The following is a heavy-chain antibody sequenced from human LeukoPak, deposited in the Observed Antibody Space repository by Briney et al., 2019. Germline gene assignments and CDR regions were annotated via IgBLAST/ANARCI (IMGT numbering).Heavy chain of an antibody. J-gene: IGHJ4*02. CDR3: ARGKRTIFGVLVY. CDR2: MNPNSGNT. Sequence: GASVRVSCKASGYTFTSYDINWVRQATGQGLEWMGWMNPNSGNTGYAQKFQGRVTMTRNTSISTAYMELSSLRSEDTAVYYCARGKRTIFGVLVYWGQGTLVTVSS. CDR1: GYTFTSYD. D-gene: IGHD3-3*01. V-gene: IGHV1-8*01.